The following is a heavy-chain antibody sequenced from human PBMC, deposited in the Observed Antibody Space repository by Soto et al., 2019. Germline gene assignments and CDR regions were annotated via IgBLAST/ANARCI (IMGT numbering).Heavy chain of an antibody. V-gene: IGHV2-26*01. CDR2: IFSNDEK. Sequence: QVTLKESGPVLVKPTETLTLTCTVSGFSLSNARMGVSWIRQPPGKALEWLAHIFSNDEKYYSTSLKSRLTISKDTSKSQVVLTMTNMDPVDTATYYCARYGNYYYYYMDVWGKGTTVTVSS. D-gene: IGHD4-17*01. CDR3: ARYGNYYYYYMDV. J-gene: IGHJ6*03. CDR1: GFSLSNARMG.